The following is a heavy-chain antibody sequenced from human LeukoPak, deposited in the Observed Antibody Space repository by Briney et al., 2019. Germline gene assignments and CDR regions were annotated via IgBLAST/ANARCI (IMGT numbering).Heavy chain of an antibody. Sequence: PSETLSLTCAVYGGSFSGYYWSWIRQPPGKGLEWIGEINHSGSTNYNPSLKSRVTISVDTSKNQFSLKLSSVTAADTAVYYCASSLAYCGGDCYDWGQGTLVTVSS. V-gene: IGHV4-34*01. J-gene: IGHJ4*02. CDR3: ASSLAYCGGDCYD. D-gene: IGHD2-21*02. CDR2: INHSGST. CDR1: GGSFSGYY.